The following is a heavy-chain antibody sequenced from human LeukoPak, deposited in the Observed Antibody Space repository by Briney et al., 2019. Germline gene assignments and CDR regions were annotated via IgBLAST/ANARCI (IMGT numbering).Heavy chain of an antibody. Sequence: GESLKISCQGSGYSFTSYWIGWVRQLPGKGLEWMGIIYPGDSDTRYSPSFQGQVTISADKSISTAYLQWSSLKASDTAMYYCARRRYYDSSGYYSSAFDYWGQGTLVTVSS. J-gene: IGHJ4*02. D-gene: IGHD3-22*01. CDR1: GYSFTSYW. CDR3: ARRRYYDSSGYYSSAFDY. V-gene: IGHV5-51*01. CDR2: IYPGDSDT.